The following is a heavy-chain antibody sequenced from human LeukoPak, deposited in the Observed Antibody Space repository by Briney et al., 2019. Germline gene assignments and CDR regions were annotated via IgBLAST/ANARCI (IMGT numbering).Heavy chain of an antibody. CDR1: GGTFSSYA. J-gene: IGHJ6*02. D-gene: IGHD4-17*01. V-gene: IGHV1-69*13. Sequence: ASVKVSCKASGGTFSSYAISWVRQAPGQGLEWMGGIIPIFGTANYAQKFQGRVTITADESTSTAYMELSSLRSEDTAVYYCASPYGDKDYYYYGMDVWGQGTTVTVSS. CDR3: ASPYGDKDYYYYGMDV. CDR2: IIPIFGTA.